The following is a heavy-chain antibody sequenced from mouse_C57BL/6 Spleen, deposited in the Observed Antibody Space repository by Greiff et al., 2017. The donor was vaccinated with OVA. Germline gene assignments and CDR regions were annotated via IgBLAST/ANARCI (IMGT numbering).Heavy chain of an antibody. CDR3: ARSEDYDYFDV. V-gene: IGHV14-2*01. CDR2: IDPEDGET. J-gene: IGHJ1*03. D-gene: IGHD2-4*01. CDR1: GFNIKDYY. Sequence: EVQLQQSGAELVKPGASVKLSCTASGFNIKDYYMHWVKQRNEQGLEWIGRIDPEDGETKYAPKFQGKATITADTSSNTAYLQLSSLTSEDTAVYYCARSEDYDYFDVWGTGTTVTVSS.